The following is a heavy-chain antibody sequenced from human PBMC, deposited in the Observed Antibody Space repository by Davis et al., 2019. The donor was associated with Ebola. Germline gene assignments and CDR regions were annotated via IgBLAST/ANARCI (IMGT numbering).Heavy chain of an antibody. CDR1: GFIFSNYW. V-gene: IGHV3-7*03. J-gene: IGHJ4*02. CDR2: IKQDGSEN. D-gene: IGHD5-12*01. CDR3: ARDPGSSRGYDGYDSDY. Sequence: GESLKISCTASGFIFSNYWMSWVRQAPGKGPEWVAIIKQDGSENFYVDSVKGRFTISRDNAKNSLYLQMNSLRAADTAVYYCARDPGSSRGYDGYDSDYWGQGTLVSVSS.